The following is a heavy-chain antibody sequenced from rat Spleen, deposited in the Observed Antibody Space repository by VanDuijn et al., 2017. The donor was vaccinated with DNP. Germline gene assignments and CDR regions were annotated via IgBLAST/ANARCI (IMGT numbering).Heavy chain of an antibody. V-gene: IGHV3-3*01. J-gene: IGHJ4*01. D-gene: IGHD1-4*01. CDR3: ARWPGYNPPYAMDA. Sequence: EVQLQESGPGLVKPSQSLSLTCSVTGYSITSSYRWNWIRKFPGNKLEWMGSVNSAGSTNYNPSLKSRISITRDTSKNQFFLQVNSVTTEDTATYHCARWPGYNPPYAMDAWGQGTSVTVSS. CDR2: VNSAGST. CDR1: GYSITSSYR.